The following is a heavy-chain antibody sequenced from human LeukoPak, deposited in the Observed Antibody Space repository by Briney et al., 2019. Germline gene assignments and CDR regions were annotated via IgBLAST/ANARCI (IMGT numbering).Heavy chain of an antibody. CDR1: GASISSYY. CDR3: ARPPFAPPFDF. J-gene: IGHJ4*02. CDR2: IYNSGRT. Sequence: PSETLSLTCTVSGASISSYYWSWIRQPPGKGLEWIGYIYNSGRTNYNPSLKSRVTISLDTSKNDVTLNLRSVTAADTAIYYCARPPFAPPFDFWGRGTLVTVSS. V-gene: IGHV4-59*08.